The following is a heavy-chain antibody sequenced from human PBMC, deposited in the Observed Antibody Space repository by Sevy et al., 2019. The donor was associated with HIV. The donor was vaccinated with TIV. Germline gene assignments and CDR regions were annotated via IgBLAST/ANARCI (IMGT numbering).Heavy chain of an antibody. J-gene: IGHJ6*02. CDR2: ISSSSSYI. CDR3: ARDLLPSADYDFWSGYYRSSPHYYYYYGMDV. CDR1: GFTFSSYS. V-gene: IGHV3-21*01. D-gene: IGHD3-3*01. Sequence: GESLKISCAASGFTFSSYSMNWVRQAPGKGLEWVSSISSSSSYIYYADSVKGRFTISRDNAKNSLYLQMNSLRAEDTAAYYCARDLLPSADYDFWSGYYRSSPHYYYYYGMDVWGQGTTVTVSS.